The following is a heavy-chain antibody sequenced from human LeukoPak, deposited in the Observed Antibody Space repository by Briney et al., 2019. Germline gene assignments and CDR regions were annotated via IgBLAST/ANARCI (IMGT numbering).Heavy chain of an antibody. J-gene: IGHJ4*02. D-gene: IGHD3-10*01. CDR2: INHSGST. CDR1: GGSFSGHY. Sequence: KASETLSLTCAVYGGSFSGHYWSWIRQPPGKGLEWIGEINHSGSTNYNPSLKSRVTISVDTSKNQFSLKLSTVTAADTAVYYGVGYYGSGSSLDYWGQGTLVTVSS. CDR3: VGYYGSGSSLDY. V-gene: IGHV4-34*01.